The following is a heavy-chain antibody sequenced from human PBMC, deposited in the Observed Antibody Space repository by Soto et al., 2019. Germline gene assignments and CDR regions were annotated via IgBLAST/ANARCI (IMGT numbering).Heavy chain of an antibody. CDR2: IKQDGGEE. D-gene: IGHD3-22*01. Sequence: PGGSLRLSCAASGFTFSNYWMSWVRQAPGKGLEWVANIKQDGGEEDYVDSVKGRLTISRDNAKNSLYLQMNSLRAEDSAVYYCARDNSVIVVDCPLLDNWGQGTQVTVSS. CDR3: ARDNSVIVVDCPLLDN. CDR1: GFTFSNYW. V-gene: IGHV3-7*05. J-gene: IGHJ4*02.